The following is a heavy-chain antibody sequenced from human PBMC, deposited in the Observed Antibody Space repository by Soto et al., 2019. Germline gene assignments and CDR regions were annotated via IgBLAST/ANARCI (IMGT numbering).Heavy chain of an antibody. CDR2: IYYSGST. Sequence: VAGGSIRGFYWRRIRQPPGKGLEWIGYIYYSGSTNYNPSLKSRVTISVDTSKNQFSLKLSSVTAADTAVYYCVRESTPTRWFDPWGQGTLVTVSS. D-gene: IGHD2-2*01. CDR1: GGSIRGFY. V-gene: IGHV4-59*01. CDR3: VRESTPTRWFDP. J-gene: IGHJ5*02.